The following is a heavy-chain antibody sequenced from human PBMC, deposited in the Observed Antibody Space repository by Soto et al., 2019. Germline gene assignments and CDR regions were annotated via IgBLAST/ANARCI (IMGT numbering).Heavy chain of an antibody. Sequence: QVQLVQSGAEVKKPGASVKVSCKASGYTFTSYYMHWVRQAPGQGLEWMGIINPSGGSTSNAQKSQGRVPMTRATSPRKVYMELRRLSSEATPVFYWGREPKGGLGWLPTWFAPWGQGTLVTVSS. V-gene: IGHV1-46*01. D-gene: IGHD3-3*01. CDR3: GREPKGGLGWLPTWFAP. CDR1: GYTFTSYY. CDR2: INPSGGST. J-gene: IGHJ5*02.